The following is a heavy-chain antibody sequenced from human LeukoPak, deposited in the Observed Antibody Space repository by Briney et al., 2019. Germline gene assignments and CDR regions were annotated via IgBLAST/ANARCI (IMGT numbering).Heavy chain of an antibody. J-gene: IGHJ5*02. D-gene: IGHD3-16*01. CDR1: GYSFTSNW. Sequence: GESLKISFKGSGYSFTSNWIAWVRPMPGKGLEWMGIIYPGDSDTRYSSSFQGQVTISADKSISTAFLQWNSLKASDTATYYCARLITFGGVPFDPWGQGTLVTVSS. CDR3: ARLITFGGVPFDP. V-gene: IGHV5-51*01. CDR2: IYPGDSDT.